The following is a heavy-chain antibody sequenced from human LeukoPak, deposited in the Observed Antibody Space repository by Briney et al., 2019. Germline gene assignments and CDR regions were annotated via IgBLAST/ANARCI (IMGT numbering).Heavy chain of an antibody. CDR3: ARDQNNYYDSGDPDY. CDR2: IIPTLHMS. V-gene: IGHV1-69*04. D-gene: IGHD3-10*01. Sequence: SVKVSCKASGGTSSTYAISWVRQAPGQGLEWMGRIIPTLHMSKYAQKFQGRVTITADKSTGTAYMELISLRSEDTAVYYCARDQNNYYDSGDPDYWGQGTLVTVSS. CDR1: GGTSSTYA. J-gene: IGHJ4*02.